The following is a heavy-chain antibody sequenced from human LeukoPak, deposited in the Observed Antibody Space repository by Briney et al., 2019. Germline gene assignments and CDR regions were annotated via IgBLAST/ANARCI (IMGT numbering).Heavy chain of an antibody. D-gene: IGHD4-17*01. V-gene: IGHV4-38-2*02. Sequence: SETLSRTCTVSGYSISSGYYGGWIRQPPGKGLEWIGRIYTGGSTNYNPSLKSRVTIAVDTSKTQFSLKLSSVTAADTAVYYCARGSRDFYGDYVAHYFDYWGQGTLVTVSS. CDR2: IYTGGST. CDR3: ARGSRDFYGDYVAHYFDY. J-gene: IGHJ4*02. CDR1: GYSISSGYY.